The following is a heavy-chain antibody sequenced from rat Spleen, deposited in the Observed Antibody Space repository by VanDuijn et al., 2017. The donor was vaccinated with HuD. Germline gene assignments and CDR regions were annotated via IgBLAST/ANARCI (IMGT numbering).Heavy chain of an antibody. J-gene: IGHJ3*01. Sequence: EVQLQESGPGLVKPSQSLSLTCSVTGHSIASSYRWNWIRKFPGNRLEWMGYINSAGSTNYKPSLKSRISISRDASKNQFFLQVDSVTTEDKATYYCARSDGTHYYLPFADWGQGTLVTVSS. CDR1: GHSIASSYR. CDR3: ARSDGTHYYLPFAD. V-gene: IGHV3-3*01. D-gene: IGHD1-12*02. CDR2: INSAGST.